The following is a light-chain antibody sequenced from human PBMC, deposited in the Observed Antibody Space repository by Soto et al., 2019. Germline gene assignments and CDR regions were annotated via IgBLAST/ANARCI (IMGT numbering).Light chain of an antibody. V-gene: IGLV2-8*01. CDR1: SSDVGGYNY. J-gene: IGLJ2*01. CDR3: SAYAGSSTL. CDR2: EVN. Sequence: QSARTQPPSASASPGQSVTISCTGTSSDVGGYNYVSWYQQHPGKAPKLMIYEVNKRPSGVPDRFSGSKSGNTASLTVSGLQAEDEADYYCSAYAGSSTLFGGGTKLTVL.